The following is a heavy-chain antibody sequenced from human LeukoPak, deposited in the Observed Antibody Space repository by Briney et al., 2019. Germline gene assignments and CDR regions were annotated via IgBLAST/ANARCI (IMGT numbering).Heavy chain of an antibody. Sequence: GGSLRLSCAASGFTFSSYAMSWVRQAPGKGLQWVSATSGNGDTIYYADSVKGRFTISRDNSKNTLYLQMNSLRAEDTAVYYCAKVQEMATILPPFHYWGQGTLVTVS. CDR3: AKVQEMATILPPFHY. CDR1: GFTFSSYA. J-gene: IGHJ4*02. CDR2: TSGNGDTI. V-gene: IGHV3-23*01. D-gene: IGHD5-24*01.